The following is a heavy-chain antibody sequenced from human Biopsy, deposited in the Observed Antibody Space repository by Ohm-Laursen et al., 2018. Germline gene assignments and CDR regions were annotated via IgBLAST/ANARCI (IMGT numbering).Heavy chain of an antibody. CDR3: ARDYDTSGYYYVS. CDR1: GGSISNNNYY. J-gene: IGHJ5*02. V-gene: IGHV4-39*01. CDR2: IFYRGST. Sequence: SQTLSLTCPVSGGSISNNNYYWGWIRQPPGKGLEWIGSIFYRGSTHYKPSLKSRVNISVDTSKSQFSLKLNSVTAADTAVYYCARDYDTSGYYYVSWGQGTLVTVSS. D-gene: IGHD3-22*01.